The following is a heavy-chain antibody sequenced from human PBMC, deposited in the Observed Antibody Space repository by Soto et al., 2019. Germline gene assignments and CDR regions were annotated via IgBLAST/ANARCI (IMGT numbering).Heavy chain of an antibody. CDR1: GFTFNSYA. J-gene: IGHJ6*03. V-gene: IGHV3-48*01. D-gene: IGHD6-13*01. CDR3: ARGGQQQDYYYYYMGV. Sequence: PGGSLRLSCAASGFTFNSYAMSWVRQAPGKGLEWVSSISRSSSTIYYADSVKGRFTISRDNSKNSLYLQMNSLRAEDTAVYYCARGGQQQDYYYYYMGVWGKGTTVTVSS. CDR2: ISRSSSTI.